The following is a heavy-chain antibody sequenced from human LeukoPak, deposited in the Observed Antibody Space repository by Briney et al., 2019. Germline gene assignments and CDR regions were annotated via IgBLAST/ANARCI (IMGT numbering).Heavy chain of an antibody. Sequence: SVKVSCKASGYTFTSYYMHWVRQAPGQGLEWMGGIIPIFGTANYAQKFQGRVTITTDESTSTAYMELSSLRSEDTAVYYCARSTLHGSYYYDSSGPGFDPWGQGTLVTVSS. CDR3: ARSTLHGSYYYDSSGPGFDP. J-gene: IGHJ5*02. CDR2: IIPIFGTA. V-gene: IGHV1-69*05. D-gene: IGHD3-22*01. CDR1: GYTFTSYY.